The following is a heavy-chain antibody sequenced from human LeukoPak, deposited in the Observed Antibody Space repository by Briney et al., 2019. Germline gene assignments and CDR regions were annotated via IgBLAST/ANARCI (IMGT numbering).Heavy chain of an antibody. CDR1: TFTFSSYN. D-gene: IGHD1-26*01. CDR2: ISSSGTYI. CDR3: AREIPPVGATSAEIDY. V-gene: IGHV3-21*01. Sequence: GGSLRLSCAASTFTFSSYNMNWVRQAPGKGLEWVSSISSSGTYIYYRDSVKGRFTISRDNAENSLYLQMNSLRAEDTAVYYCAREIPPVGATSAEIDYWGQGTLVTVSS. J-gene: IGHJ4*02.